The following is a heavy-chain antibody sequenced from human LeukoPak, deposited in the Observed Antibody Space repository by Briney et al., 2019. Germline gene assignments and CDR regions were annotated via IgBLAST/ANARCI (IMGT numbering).Heavy chain of an antibody. V-gene: IGHV3-30-3*01. Sequence: GGSLRLSCAASGFTFSSYAMHWVRQAPGKGLEWVAVISYDGSNKYYADSVKGRFTISRDNSKNTLYLQMNSLRAEDTAVYYCARVADIVVVPAATGNNWFDPWGQGTLVTVSS. J-gene: IGHJ5*02. CDR3: ARVADIVVVPAATGNNWFDP. D-gene: IGHD2-2*01. CDR2: ISYDGSNK. CDR1: GFTFSSYA.